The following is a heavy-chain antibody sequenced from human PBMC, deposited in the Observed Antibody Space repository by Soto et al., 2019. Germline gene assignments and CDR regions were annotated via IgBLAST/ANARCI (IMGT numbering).Heavy chain of an antibody. D-gene: IGHD6-19*01. J-gene: IGHJ4*02. CDR1: GFTFSSDW. CDR3: ARGPRGWYGFDY. V-gene: IGHV3-74*01. CDR2: MNSDGSST. Sequence: EVQLVESGGGLVQPGGSLRLSCAASGFTFSSDWMHWVRHTPGKGLVWLSRMNSDGSSTSYADAVKGRFTISRDNAKNSLYLQMDSLRAEDTAVYYCARGPRGWYGFDYWGQGTLVTVSS.